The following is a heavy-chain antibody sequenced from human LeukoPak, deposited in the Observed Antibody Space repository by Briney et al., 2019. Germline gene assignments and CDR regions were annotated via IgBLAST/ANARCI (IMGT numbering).Heavy chain of an antibody. CDR3: ARDLTYYGSMDV. J-gene: IGHJ6*02. Sequence: GGSLRLSCAASGFTFSTYSMNWVRQAPGKGLEWLSYISRDSSAIYYADSVKGRFTISRDSAKNSLYLQMYSLRAEDTAVYYCARDLTYYGSMDVWGQGTTVTVSS. D-gene: IGHD3-10*01. V-gene: IGHV3-48*01. CDR1: GFTFSTYS. CDR2: ISRDSSAI.